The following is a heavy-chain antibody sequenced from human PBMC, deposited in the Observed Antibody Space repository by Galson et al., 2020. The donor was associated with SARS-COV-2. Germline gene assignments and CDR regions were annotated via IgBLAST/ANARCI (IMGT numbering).Heavy chain of an antibody. Sequence: SETLSLTCTVSGGSMSNYYWSWIRQPPGKGPEWIGYIYFSGSTNYNPSLKSRVTISVDTSKNQFSLKLSSVTAADTAVYYCARVRGAGLYYYYYYGMDVWGQGTTVTVSS. J-gene: IGHJ6*02. CDR2: IYFSGST. V-gene: IGHV4-59*12. D-gene: IGHD6-19*01. CDR3: ARVRGAGLYYYYYYGMDV. CDR1: GGSMSNYY.